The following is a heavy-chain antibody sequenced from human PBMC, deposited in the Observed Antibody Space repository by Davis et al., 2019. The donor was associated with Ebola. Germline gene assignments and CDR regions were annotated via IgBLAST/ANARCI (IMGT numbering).Heavy chain of an antibody. CDR2: ISAYNGNT. Sequence: ASVKVSCKASGYTFTNYYMHWVRQAPGQGLEWMGWISAYNGNTNYAQKLQGRVTMTTDTSTSTAYMELRSLRSDDTAVYYCARLGDYDSSGLDYWGQGTLVTVSS. J-gene: IGHJ4*02. CDR3: ARLGDYDSSGLDY. V-gene: IGHV1-18*04. D-gene: IGHD3-22*01. CDR1: GYTFTNYY.